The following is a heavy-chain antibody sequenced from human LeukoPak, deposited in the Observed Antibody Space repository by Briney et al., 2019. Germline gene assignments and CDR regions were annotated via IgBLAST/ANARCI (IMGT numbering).Heavy chain of an antibody. J-gene: IGHJ4*02. CDR2: ISSSGSTI. CDR1: GFTFSSYE. Sequence: GGSLRLSCGASGFTFSSYEMNWVRQAPGKGLEWVSFISSSGSTIYYADSVKGRLTISRDNAKNSLYLHMNSLRAEDTAVYYCARDHAAVGSFDYWGQGTLVTVSS. V-gene: IGHV3-48*03. D-gene: IGHD6-13*01. CDR3: ARDHAAVGSFDY.